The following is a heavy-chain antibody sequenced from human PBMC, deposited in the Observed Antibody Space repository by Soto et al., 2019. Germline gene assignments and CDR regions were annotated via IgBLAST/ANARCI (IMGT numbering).Heavy chain of an antibody. CDR3: TRDFARITIFGVVPNY. Sequence: GSLRLSCTASGFTFGDYAMSWVRQAPGKGLEWVGFIRSKAYGGTTEYAASVKGRFTISRDDSKSIAYLQMNSLKTEDTAVYYCTRDFARITIFGVVPNYWGQGTLVTVSS. CDR2: IRSKAYGGTT. D-gene: IGHD3-3*01. CDR1: GFTFGDYA. V-gene: IGHV3-49*04. J-gene: IGHJ4*02.